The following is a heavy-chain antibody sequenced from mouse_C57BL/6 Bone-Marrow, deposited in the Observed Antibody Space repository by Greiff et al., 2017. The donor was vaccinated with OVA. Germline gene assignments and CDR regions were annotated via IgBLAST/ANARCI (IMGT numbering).Heavy chain of an antibody. CDR3: ARSGDYGPFAY. CDR1: GYTFTSYW. Sequence: QVQLQQPGAELVMPGASVKLSCKASGYTFTSYWMHWVKQRPGQGLEWIGEIDPSDSYTNYNQKFKGKSTLTVDKSSSTAYMQLSSLTSEDSAVYYCARSGDYGPFAYWGQGTLVTVSA. D-gene: IGHD2-4*01. J-gene: IGHJ3*01. V-gene: IGHV1-69*01. CDR2: IDPSDSYT.